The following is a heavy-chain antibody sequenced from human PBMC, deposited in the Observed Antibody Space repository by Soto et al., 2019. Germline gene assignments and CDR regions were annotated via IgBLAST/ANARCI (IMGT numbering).Heavy chain of an antibody. CDR1: GYTFTTYY. D-gene: IGHD2-2*01. CDR3: ARDWVLLPSAMYWFDP. V-gene: IGHV1-46*01. J-gene: IGHJ5*02. CDR2: INPSGAGT. Sequence: QVQLVQSGAEVKKPGASVKVSCKASGYTFTTYYMHWVRQAPGQGLEWMGMINPSGAGTSYAQKFQGRVTMTRDTSTSTVYMELSSLRSDDTAVYYFARDWVLLPSAMYWFDPWGQGSLVTVSS.